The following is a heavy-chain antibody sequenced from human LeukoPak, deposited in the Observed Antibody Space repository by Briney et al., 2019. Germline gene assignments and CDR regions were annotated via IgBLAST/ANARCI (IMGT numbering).Heavy chain of an antibody. Sequence: GGSLRLSCAASGFTFSSYAMSWVRQAPGKGLEWVSGISGSGGSTYYADSVKGRFTISRDNAKNSLYLQMNSLRAEDTAVYYCARDTGGGYGDYGDYWGQGTLVTVSS. J-gene: IGHJ4*02. D-gene: IGHD4-17*01. CDR2: ISGSGGST. V-gene: IGHV3-23*01. CDR1: GFTFSSYA. CDR3: ARDTGGGYGDYGDY.